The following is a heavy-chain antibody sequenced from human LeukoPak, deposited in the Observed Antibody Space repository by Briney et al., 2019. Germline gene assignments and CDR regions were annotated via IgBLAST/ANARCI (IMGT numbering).Heavy chain of an antibody. CDR3: ARDNPNEGYDY. V-gene: IGHV3-21*01. J-gene: IGHJ4*02. Sequence: GGYLRLSCAASGFTFSSYSMNWVRQAPGKGLEWVSSISSSSSYIYYADSVKGRFTISRDNAKNSLYLQMNSLRAEDTAVYYCARDNPNEGYDYWGQGTLVTVSS. D-gene: IGHD2-8*01. CDR1: GFTFSSYS. CDR2: ISSSSSYI.